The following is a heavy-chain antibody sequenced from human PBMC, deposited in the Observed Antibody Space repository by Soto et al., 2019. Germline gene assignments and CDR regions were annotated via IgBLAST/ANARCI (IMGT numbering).Heavy chain of an antibody. CDR3: ASVTFGGIVLAH. Sequence: SETLSLTCTVSAASFSKYYWTWIRQPPGKGLEWIGYIYFNGNTKYNPSLEGRLTISIDTSKKEFSLKLTSVTAADAAVYYCASVTFGGIVLAHWGQGTQVTV. J-gene: IGHJ4*02. D-gene: IGHD3-16*01. V-gene: IGHV4-59*01. CDR2: IYFNGNT. CDR1: AASFSKYY.